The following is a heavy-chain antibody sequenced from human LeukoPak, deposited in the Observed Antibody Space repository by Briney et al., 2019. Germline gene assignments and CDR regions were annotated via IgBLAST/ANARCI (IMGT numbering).Heavy chain of an antibody. J-gene: IGHJ3*02. CDR3: ARGIDRGNNDAFDI. V-gene: IGHV3-21*01. Sequence: GGSLRLSCAASGFTFSAYSMNWVRQAPGKGLEWVSSISSGSSYIYYADSVKGRFTISRDNAKNSLFLQMNSLRAEDTAVYYCARGIDRGNNDAFDIWGQGTMVTASS. CDR1: GFTFSAYS. D-gene: IGHD3-10*01. CDR2: ISSGSSYI.